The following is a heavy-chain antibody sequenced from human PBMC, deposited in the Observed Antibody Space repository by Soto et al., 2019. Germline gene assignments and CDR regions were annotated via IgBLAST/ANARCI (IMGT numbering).Heavy chain of an antibody. CDR1: GFTFSSYA. CDR2: ISGSGGST. D-gene: IGHD2-2*01. J-gene: IGHJ3*02. CDR3: AKVSYCSSTSCYKSAFDI. Sequence: GGSLRLSCAASGFTFSSYAMSWVRQAPGKGLEWVSAISGSGGSTYYADSVKGRFTISRDNSKNTLYLQMNSLRAEDTAVYYCAKVSYCSSTSCYKSAFDIWGQGTMVTVSS. V-gene: IGHV3-23*01.